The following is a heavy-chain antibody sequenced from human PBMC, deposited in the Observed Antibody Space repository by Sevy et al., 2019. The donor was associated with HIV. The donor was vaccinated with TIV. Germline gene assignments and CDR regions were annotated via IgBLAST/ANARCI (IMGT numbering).Heavy chain of an antibody. CDR1: AFTFSKAW. Sequence: GGCLRLSCGASAFTFSKAWMSWVRQAPGKGLEWVGRIKSKTDGGTTYYAAPVKGRFTISRDDSKNTLYLQMNSLKTEDTVVYYCTTEAYYGDYAFDYWGQGTLVTVSS. J-gene: IGHJ4*02. D-gene: IGHD4-17*01. V-gene: IGHV3-15*01. CDR3: TTEAYYGDYAFDY. CDR2: IKSKTDGGTT.